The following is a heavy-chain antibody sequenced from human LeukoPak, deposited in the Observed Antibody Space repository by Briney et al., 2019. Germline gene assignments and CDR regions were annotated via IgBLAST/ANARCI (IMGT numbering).Heavy chain of an antibody. V-gene: IGHV1-18*01. CDR2: ISAYNGNT. D-gene: IGHD6-13*01. Sequence: ASVKVSCKASGHTFTSYGISWVRQAPGQGLEWMGWISAYNGNTNYAQKLQGRVTMTTDTSTSTAYMELRSLRSDDTAVYYCARATGIAAAGHFDYWGQGTLVTVSS. CDR1: GHTFTSYG. J-gene: IGHJ4*02. CDR3: ARATGIAAAGHFDY.